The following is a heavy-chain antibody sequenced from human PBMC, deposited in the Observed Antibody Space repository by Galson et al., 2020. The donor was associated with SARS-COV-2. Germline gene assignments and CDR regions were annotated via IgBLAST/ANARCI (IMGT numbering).Heavy chain of an antibody. Sequence: TGGSLRLSCTASGFTFDDYAMHWVRQVPGKGLEWVSGTDWSSGTMAYSDPVKGRFTISRNNRKNSLFLQMNSLRAEDSAFYYCAESPWGSDWYYFDYWGQGTLVTVSS. D-gene: IGHD3-9*01. CDR3: AESPWGSDWYYFDY. CDR1: GFTFDDYA. CDR2: TDWSSGTM. J-gene: IGHJ4*02. V-gene: IGHV3-9*01.